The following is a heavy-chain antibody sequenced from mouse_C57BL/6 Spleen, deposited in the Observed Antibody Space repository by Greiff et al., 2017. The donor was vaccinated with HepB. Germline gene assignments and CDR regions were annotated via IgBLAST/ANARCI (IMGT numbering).Heavy chain of an antibody. CDR3: ARLTIRGDY. D-gene: IGHD2-12*01. J-gene: IGHJ2*01. V-gene: IGHV1-54*01. CDR1: GYAFTNYL. Sequence: VQLKESGAELVRPGTSVKVSCKASGYAFTNYLIEWVKQRPGQGLEWIGVINPGSGGTNYNEKFKGKATLTADKSSSTAYMQLSSLTSEDSAVYFCARLTIRGDYWGQGTTLTVSS. CDR2: INPGSGGT.